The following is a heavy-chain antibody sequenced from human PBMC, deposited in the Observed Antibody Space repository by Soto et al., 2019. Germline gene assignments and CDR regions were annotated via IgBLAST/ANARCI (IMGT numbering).Heavy chain of an antibody. J-gene: IGHJ5*02. CDR3: ARGQRALITYGPFDP. V-gene: IGHV3-7*03. CDR2: IQQDGSGK. Sequence: GGSLRLSCAVSGFTFTSYSMSWVRQAPGEGLEWVANIQQDGSGKYYVDSVKGRFTISRDDSKNTLFLHMNSLRAADTAVYYCARGQRALITYGPFDPWGQGTLVTVSS. D-gene: IGHD4-17*01. CDR1: GFTFTSYS.